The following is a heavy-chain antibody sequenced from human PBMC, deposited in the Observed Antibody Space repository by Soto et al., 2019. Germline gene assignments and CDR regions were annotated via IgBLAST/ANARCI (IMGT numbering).Heavy chain of an antibody. CDR3: VSQRTSVLTQAYFDY. CDR2: VYYRGRS. D-gene: IGHD2-8*01. J-gene: IGHJ4*02. V-gene: IGHV4-39*01. CDR1: GGSVRSKNYY. Sequence: ETLSLTCNVSGGSVRSKNYYWGWIPQSAGKGLEWIGSVYYRGRSSSKSSVKSRVTISVDTSKNQFSLNLNSVTASDTAVYFCVSQRTSVLTQAYFDYWGPGALVTVSS.